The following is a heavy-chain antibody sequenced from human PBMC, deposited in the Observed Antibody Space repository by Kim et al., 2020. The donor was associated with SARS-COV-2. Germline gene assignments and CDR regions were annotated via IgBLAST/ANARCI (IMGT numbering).Heavy chain of an antibody. V-gene: IGHV1-3*01. J-gene: IGHJ5*02. CDR3: AREGSGSYNWLDP. D-gene: IGHD3-10*01. Sequence: YSQNFQGRVTITWETSATTAYMELSSLTSKDTAVYYCAREGSGSYNWLDPWGQGTLVTVSS.